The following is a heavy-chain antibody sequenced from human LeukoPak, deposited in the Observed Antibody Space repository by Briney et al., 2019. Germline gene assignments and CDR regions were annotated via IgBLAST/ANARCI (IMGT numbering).Heavy chain of an antibody. J-gene: IGHJ5*02. D-gene: IGHD3-10*01. V-gene: IGHV3-23*01. CDR3: AKSGGDYYGSNWFDP. CDR2: IRAGSEYT. Sequence: GGSLRLSCRASGFTFSTYSMNWVRQAPGGGLEWVSVIRAGSEYTYYADSVKGRFTISRDNSKNTLYLQMNSLRAEDTAVYYCAKSGGDYYGSNWFDPWGQGTLVTVSS. CDR1: GFTFSTYS.